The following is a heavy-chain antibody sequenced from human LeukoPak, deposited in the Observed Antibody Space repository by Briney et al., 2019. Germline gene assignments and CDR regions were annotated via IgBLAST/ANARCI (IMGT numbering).Heavy chain of an antibody. Sequence: GGSLRLFCAASGFTFSNYQMIWVSQAPGKGLEELSYISPSGTVIYYAEAVKGRFTISRDNAKNSLYLQMNSLRGEDTAVYYCARAGYYMDVWGKGTTVTVSS. CDR2: ISPSGTVI. CDR1: GFTFSNYQ. CDR3: ARAGYYMDV. J-gene: IGHJ6*03. V-gene: IGHV3-48*03.